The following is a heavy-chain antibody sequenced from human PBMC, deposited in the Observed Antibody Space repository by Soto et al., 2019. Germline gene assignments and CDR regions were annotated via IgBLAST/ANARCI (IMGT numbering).Heavy chain of an antibody. CDR1: GGSITSDTYY. J-gene: IGHJ3*02. V-gene: IGHV4-31*03. CDR2: NYYGGNT. Sequence: QVQLQESGPGLVNPSQTLSLTCTVSGGSITSDTYYWGWIRQHPGQGLEWIGYNYYGGNTYYNPSLKSRVSISVDTSNTPFPLRLSSVTAAATAVYYCPRMAPEILDAFDIWGQGTMVTVSS. CDR3: PRMAPEILDAFDI.